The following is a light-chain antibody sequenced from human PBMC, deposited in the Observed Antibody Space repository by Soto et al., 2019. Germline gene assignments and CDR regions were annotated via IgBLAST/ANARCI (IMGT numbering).Light chain of an antibody. CDR1: SSDVGSYHL. J-gene: IGLJ1*01. CDR3: CSYAGSSAYV. V-gene: IGLV2-23*01. CDR2: EGS. Sequence: QSALTQPASVSGSPGQSITISCTGTSSDVGSYHLVSWYQQHPGKAPKLMIYEGSKRPAGVSNRFSGSKSGNTASLTISGLQAEDAADYYCCSYAGSSAYVFGNGTKLTVL.